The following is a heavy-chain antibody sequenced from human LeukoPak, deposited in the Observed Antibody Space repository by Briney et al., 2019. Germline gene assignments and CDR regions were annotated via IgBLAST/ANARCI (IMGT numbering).Heavy chain of an antibody. CDR2: ISGSGGST. CDR3: AKQDYGDSGPGGY. D-gene: IGHD4-17*01. Sequence: GGSLRLSCAASGFTFSSYGMSWVRQAPGKGLEWVSAISGSGGSTYYADSVKGRFTISRDNSKNTLYLQMNSLRAKDTAVYYCAKQDYGDSGPGGYWGQGTLVTVSS. V-gene: IGHV3-23*01. CDR1: GFTFSSYG. J-gene: IGHJ4*02.